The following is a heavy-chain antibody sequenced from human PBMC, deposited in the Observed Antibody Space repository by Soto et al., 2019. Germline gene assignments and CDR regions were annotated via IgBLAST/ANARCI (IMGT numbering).Heavy chain of an antibody. D-gene: IGHD6-6*01. CDR2: IYPGDSDT. CDR3: ARHSGAYSPYSSSNY. J-gene: IGHJ4*02. CDR1: GYSFTSYW. Sequence: GDSLKISCKGSGYSFTSYWIGWVRQMPGKGLEWMGIIYPGDSDTRYSPSFQGQVTISADKSISTAYLQWSSLKASDTAMYYCARHSGAYSPYSSSNYWGQGTLVTVSS. V-gene: IGHV5-51*01.